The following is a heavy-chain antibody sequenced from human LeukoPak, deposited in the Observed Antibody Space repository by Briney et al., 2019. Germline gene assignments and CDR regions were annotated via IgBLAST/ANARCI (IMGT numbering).Heavy chain of an antibody. CDR2: ISGSGGST. D-gene: IGHD3-10*01. CDR3: AKDMHGSGSYCDY. CDR1: GFTFSSYA. Sequence: GGSLRLSCAASGFTFSSYAMSWVRRAPGKGLEWVSAISGSGGSTYYADSVKGRFTISRDNSKNTLYLQMNSLRAEDTAVYYCAKDMHGSGSYCDYWGQGTLVTVSS. J-gene: IGHJ4*02. V-gene: IGHV3-23*01.